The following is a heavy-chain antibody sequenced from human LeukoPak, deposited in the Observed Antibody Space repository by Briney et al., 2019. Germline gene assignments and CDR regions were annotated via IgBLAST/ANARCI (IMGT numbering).Heavy chain of an antibody. CDR2: IYYSGST. CDR1: GGSISSSSYY. D-gene: IGHD2-21*01. J-gene: IGHJ4*02. CDR3: ARHAPIYYFDY. Sequence: SETLSLTCTVSGGSISSSSYYWGWIRQPPGKGLEWIGSIYYSGSTYYNPSLKSRVTISVDTSKNQFSLKLSPVTAADTAVYYCARHAPIYYFDYWGQGTLVTVSS. V-gene: IGHV4-39*01.